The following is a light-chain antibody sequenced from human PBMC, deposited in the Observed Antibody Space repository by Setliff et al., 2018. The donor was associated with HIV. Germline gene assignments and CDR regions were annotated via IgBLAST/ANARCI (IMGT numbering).Light chain of an antibody. J-gene: IGLJ1*01. Sequence: QSALTQPASVSGSPGQSITISCTGTSSDVGSFSLVSWYQQEPGKAPKLIIYEVTKRPSGISDRFSGSKSGNTASLSISGLQTEDEADYYCCSYASSRTYVFGIGTKVTVL. CDR2: EVT. CDR3: CSYASSRTYV. V-gene: IGLV2-23*02. CDR1: SSDVGSFSL.